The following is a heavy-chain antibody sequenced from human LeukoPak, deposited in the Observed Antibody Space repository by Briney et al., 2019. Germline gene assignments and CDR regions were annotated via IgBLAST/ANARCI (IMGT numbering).Heavy chain of an antibody. D-gene: IGHD7-27*01. Sequence: GGSLTLSCTASGFTFSNYGMKWVRQAPGKGLEWVSYISSDRRNIYYADSVKGRFTISRDNAEKSLYLQMNSLRAEDTAVYYCARDLNWAFDYWGQGTLVTVSS. CDR2: ISSDRRNI. V-gene: IGHV3-48*01. J-gene: IGHJ4*02. CDR1: GFTFSNYG. CDR3: ARDLNWAFDY.